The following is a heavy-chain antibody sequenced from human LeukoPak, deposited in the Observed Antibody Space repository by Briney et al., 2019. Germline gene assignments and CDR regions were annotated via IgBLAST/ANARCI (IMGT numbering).Heavy chain of an antibody. CDR3: ARDPPRIVVVVAATNYYGMDV. V-gene: IGHV1-18*01. D-gene: IGHD2-15*01. Sequence: ASVKVSCKASGYTFTSYAINWVRQAPGQGLEWMGWISAYNGNTNYAQKLQGRVTMTTDTSTSTAYMELRSLRSDDTAVYYCARDPPRIVVVVAATNYYGMDVWGQGTTVTVSS. CDR1: GYTFTSYA. J-gene: IGHJ6*02. CDR2: ISAYNGNT.